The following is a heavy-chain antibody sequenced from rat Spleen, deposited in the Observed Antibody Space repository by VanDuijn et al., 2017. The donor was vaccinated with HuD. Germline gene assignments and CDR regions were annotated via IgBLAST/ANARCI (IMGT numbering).Heavy chain of an antibody. J-gene: IGHJ2*01. CDR2: ISYSGST. Sequence: EVQLQESGPGLVKPSQSLSLTCSVTGYSITSNYWGWIRKFPGNKMEWIGHISYSGSTSYNPSLKSRISITRDLSKNQFFLQLNSVSTEDTAIYYCARPGYSSDTYVYYDLLLTRGYFDYWGQGVMVTVSS. V-gene: IGHV3-1*01. CDR3: ARPGYSSDTYVYYDLLLTRGYFDY. D-gene: IGHD1-6*01. CDR1: GYSITSNY.